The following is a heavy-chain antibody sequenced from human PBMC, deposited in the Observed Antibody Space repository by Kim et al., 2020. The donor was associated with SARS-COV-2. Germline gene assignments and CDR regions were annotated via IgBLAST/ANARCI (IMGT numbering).Heavy chain of an antibody. CDR1: GGTFSIYG. D-gene: IGHD3-16*01. J-gene: IGHJ4*02. CDR2: IIPIFGTA. V-gene: IGHV1-69*13. Sequence: SVKVSCKASGGTFSIYGISWVRQAPGQGLEWMGGIIPIFGTANYAQKFQGRVTITADESTSTAYMELSSLRSEDTAVYYCARLSGDDYVWGNDYWGQGTVVTVSS. CDR3: ARLSGDDYVWGNDY.